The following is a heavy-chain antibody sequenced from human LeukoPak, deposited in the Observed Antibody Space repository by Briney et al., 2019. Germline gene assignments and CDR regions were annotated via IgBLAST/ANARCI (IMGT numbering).Heavy chain of an antibody. J-gene: IGHJ6*03. CDR3: ARGVGRLSGSYPNYYMDV. Sequence: ASVKVSCKASGYSFPSYGISWMRQAPGQGLEWMGWISAYNGNTKYAQKLQVRVTMTTDTSTTTAYMELRSLRSDDTAVYYCARGVGRLSGSYPNYYMDVWGKGTTVTVSS. CDR2: ISAYNGNT. V-gene: IGHV1-18*01. D-gene: IGHD1-26*01. CDR1: GYSFPSYG.